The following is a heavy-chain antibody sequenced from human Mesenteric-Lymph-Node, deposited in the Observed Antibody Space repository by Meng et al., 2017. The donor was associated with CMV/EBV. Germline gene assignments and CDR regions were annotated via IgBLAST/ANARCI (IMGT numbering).Heavy chain of an antibody. J-gene: IGHJ4*02. CDR2: ISDSGGST. CDR3: AKAPGYYPHYSDY. Sequence: GESLKISCAASGFTFSSYAMSWVRQAPGKGLEWVSGISDSGGSTYYADSVKGRFTISSDNSKNTLYLQMNSLRGEDTAVYYCAKAPGYYPHYSDYWGQGTLVTVSS. D-gene: IGHD3-22*01. CDR1: GFTFSSYA. V-gene: IGHV3-23*01.